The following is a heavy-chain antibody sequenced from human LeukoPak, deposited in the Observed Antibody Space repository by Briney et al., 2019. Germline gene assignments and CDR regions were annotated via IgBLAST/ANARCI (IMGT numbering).Heavy chain of an antibody. CDR2: IISSGSIM. Sequence: AAGSLRLSCVASGFTFSSFQMNWVRQAPGKGLEWVSYIISSGSIMFYADSVKGRLTISRDNAKNSLYLHMSSLRAEDTAVYYCARTPTYYDILTDYPYYFDYWGQGTLVTVSS. V-gene: IGHV3-48*03. J-gene: IGHJ4*02. CDR3: ARTPTYYDILTDYPYYFDY. CDR1: GFTFSSFQ. D-gene: IGHD3-9*01.